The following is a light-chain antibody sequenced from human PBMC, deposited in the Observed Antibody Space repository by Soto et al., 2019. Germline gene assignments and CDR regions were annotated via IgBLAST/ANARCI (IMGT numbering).Light chain of an antibody. V-gene: IGKV1-17*03. Sequence: DIQMAQSPSAMSASVGDRVTITCRASQGISNYLAWFQQKPGKVPKRLIYGISTLQSGVPSRFSGSGSGTEFTLTISSLQPEDFATYYCLQHNSYPLTFGQWTKLEIK. CDR1: QGISNY. J-gene: IGKJ2*01. CDR2: GIS. CDR3: LQHNSYPLT.